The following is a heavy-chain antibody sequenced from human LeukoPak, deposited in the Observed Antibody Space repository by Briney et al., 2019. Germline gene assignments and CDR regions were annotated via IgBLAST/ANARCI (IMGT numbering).Heavy chain of an antibody. CDR3: ARNLGVGPNFDY. V-gene: IGHV3-20*04. CDR1: GFNIDDYG. CDR2: IDWHGGST. D-gene: IGHD1-26*01. J-gene: IGHJ4*02. Sequence: GGSLRLSCAASGFNIDDYGMNWVRQAPGKWLEWVSCIDWHGGSTVYADSVKGRFTISRDNAKNSLYLEMHSLRAEDTALYYCARNLGVGPNFDYRGQGTLVTVSS.